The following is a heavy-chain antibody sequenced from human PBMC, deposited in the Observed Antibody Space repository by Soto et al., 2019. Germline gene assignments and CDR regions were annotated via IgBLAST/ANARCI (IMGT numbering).Heavy chain of an antibody. Sequence: EVPLLESGGGLVKPGGSLRLSCAASGFAFGRYALSWVRQAPGKGLEWVSAMGGSVDSKSYADSVKGRFTISRDDPKNTLFLEMNSLRPEDTAIYFCARDQISGWYDNWGQGTLVTVSS. CDR1: GFAFGRYA. J-gene: IGHJ5*02. CDR2: MGGSVDSK. V-gene: IGHV3-23*01. CDR3: ARDQISGWYDN. D-gene: IGHD6-19*01.